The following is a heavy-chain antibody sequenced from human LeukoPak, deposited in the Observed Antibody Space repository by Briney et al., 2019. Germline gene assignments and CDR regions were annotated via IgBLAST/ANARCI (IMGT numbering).Heavy chain of an antibody. D-gene: IGHD5-18*01. CDR2: ISSSGSTI. J-gene: IGHJ3*02. V-gene: IGHV3-48*03. Sequence: QPGGSLRPSCAASGFTFSSYEMNWVRQAPGNGLEWAAYISSSGSTIYHADSMKGRFTISRDNAKNSLYLQLSSLRAEDTAVYFCARVDTAMPFGFDIWGQGTMVTVSS. CDR3: ARVDTAMPFGFDI. CDR1: GFTFSSYE.